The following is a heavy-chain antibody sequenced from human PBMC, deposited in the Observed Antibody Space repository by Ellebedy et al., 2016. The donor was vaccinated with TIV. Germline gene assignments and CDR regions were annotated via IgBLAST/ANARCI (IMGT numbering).Heavy chain of an antibody. D-gene: IGHD6-13*01. CDR3: ATDRGYSSSSNWFDP. CDR2: MNPNSGNT. Sequence: ASVKVSXXASGGTFSSYAISWVRQAPGQGLEWMGWMNPNSGNTGYAQKFQGRVTMTRNTSISTAYMELSSLRSEDTAVYYCATDRGYSSSSNWFDPWGQGTLVTVSS. CDR1: GGTFSSYA. J-gene: IGHJ5*02. V-gene: IGHV1-8*02.